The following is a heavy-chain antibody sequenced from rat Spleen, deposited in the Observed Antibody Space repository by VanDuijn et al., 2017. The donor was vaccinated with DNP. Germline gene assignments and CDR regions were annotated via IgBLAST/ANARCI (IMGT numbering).Heavy chain of an antibody. Sequence: QVQLKESGPGLVQPSQTLSLTCTVAGFSLTSNNVHWVRQPPGKGLEWMGVIWNNGGTRYNSVLKSRLRSSKDTSKSQVFLKMNSLQTEDTATYYCARSPETSYIYFPWAYWGQGTLVIVSS. V-gene: IGHV2-41*01. D-gene: IGHD1-2*01. CDR3: ARSPETSYIYFPWAY. CDR2: IWNNGGT. J-gene: IGHJ3*01. CDR1: GFSLTSNN.